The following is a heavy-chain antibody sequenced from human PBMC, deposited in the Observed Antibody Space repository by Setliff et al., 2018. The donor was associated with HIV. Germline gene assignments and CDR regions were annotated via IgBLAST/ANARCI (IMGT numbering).Heavy chain of an antibody. CDR2: IYYTGST. CDR1: GGSITSGDYH. V-gene: IGHV4-30-4*08. D-gene: IGHD2-15*01. Sequence: SETLSLICTVSGGSITSGDYHWSWIRQPPGKGLEWIGYIYYTGSTYYNPSLKSRLTISIDTSKNQFSLKLRSVTAADTAVYYCARDLGGPRNFDNWGQGTLVTVSS. J-gene: IGHJ4*02. CDR3: ARDLGGPRNFDN.